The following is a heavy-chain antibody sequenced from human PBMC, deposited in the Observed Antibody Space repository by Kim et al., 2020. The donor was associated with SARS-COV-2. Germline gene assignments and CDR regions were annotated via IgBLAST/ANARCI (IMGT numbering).Heavy chain of an antibody. D-gene: IGHD1-26*01. CDR3: AIRDLGATELGNY. CDR1: GFTFSTYA. CDR2: ISGSGGNT. J-gene: IGHJ4*02. Sequence: GGSLRLSCAASGFTFSTYAMTWVRQAPGKGLEWVSGISGSGGNTYYADSVKGRFTISRDNSKSTLHQQMNSLRAEDTAVYYCAIRDLGATELGNYWGQG. V-gene: IGHV3-23*01.